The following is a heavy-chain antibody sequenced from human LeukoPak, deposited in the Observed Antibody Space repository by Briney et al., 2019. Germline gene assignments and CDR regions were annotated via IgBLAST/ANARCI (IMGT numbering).Heavy chain of an antibody. CDR2: IYYSGST. CDR1: GGSISSSSYY. CDR3: ASWGYSYGPDAFDI. D-gene: IGHD5-18*01. V-gene: IGHV4-39*01. J-gene: IGHJ3*02. Sequence: PSETLSLTCTVSGGSISSSSYYWGWIRQPPGKGLEWIGSIYYSGSTYYNPSLKSRVTISVDTSKNQFSLKLSSVTAADTAVYYGASWGYSYGPDAFDIWGQGTMVTVSS.